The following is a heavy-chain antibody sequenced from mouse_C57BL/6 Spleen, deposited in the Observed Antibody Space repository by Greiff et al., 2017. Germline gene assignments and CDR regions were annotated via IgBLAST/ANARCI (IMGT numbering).Heavy chain of an antibody. Sequence: VQLKESGPGLVKPSQSLSLTCSVTGYSITSGYYWNWIRQFPGNKLEWMGYISYDGSNNYNPSLKNRISITRDTSKNQFFLKLNSVTTEDTATYYCARGITTPYWYFDVWGTGTTVTVSS. CDR2: ISYDGSN. V-gene: IGHV3-6*01. D-gene: IGHD1-1*01. J-gene: IGHJ1*03. CDR1: GYSITSGYY. CDR3: ARGITTPYWYFDV.